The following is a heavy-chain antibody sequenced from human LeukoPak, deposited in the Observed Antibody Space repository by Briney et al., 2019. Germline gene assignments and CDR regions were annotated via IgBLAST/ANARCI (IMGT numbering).Heavy chain of an antibody. Sequence: SETLSLTCTVSGGSISSYYWSWIRQPPGKGLEWIGYIYYSGSTNYNPSLKSRVTISVDTSKNQFSLKLSSVTAADTAVYYCASQGLVVKDAFDIWGQGTMVTVSS. CDR1: GGSISSYY. CDR3: ASQGLVVKDAFDI. D-gene: IGHD3-22*01. V-gene: IGHV4-59*01. CDR2: IYYSGST. J-gene: IGHJ3*02.